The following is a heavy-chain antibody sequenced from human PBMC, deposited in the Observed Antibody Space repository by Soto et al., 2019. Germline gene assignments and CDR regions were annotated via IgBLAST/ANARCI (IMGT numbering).Heavy chain of an antibody. V-gene: IGHV4-34*01. D-gene: IGHD4-17*01. CDR2: INHSGST. CDR1: GGSFSGYY. J-gene: IGHJ4*02. Sequence: QVQLQQWGAGLLKPSETLSLTCAVYGGSFSGYYWSWIRQPPGQGLEWIGEINHSGSTSYNPSLKSRVTISVDTSKNQFSLKLSSVPSADTAVYYCARGQAYGDQPLRYWGQGTLVTVSS. CDR3: ARGQAYGDQPLRY.